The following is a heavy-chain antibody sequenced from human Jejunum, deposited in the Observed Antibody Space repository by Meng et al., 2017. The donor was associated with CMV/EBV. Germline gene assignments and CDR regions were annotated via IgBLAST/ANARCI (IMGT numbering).Heavy chain of an antibody. CDR3: ARGAMSFES. J-gene: IGHJ5*01. CDR2: IYSGGDKT. Sequence: VGAGGGLVQPGGCPGLAWAVSGISGTTNYMTWVRQTPGKGLEWVSVIYSGGDKTYYADSVKGRFTISRDSSRNTLYLQMTSLRAGDTALYYCARGAMSFESWGQGTLVTVSS. V-gene: IGHV3-66*01. CDR1: GISGTTNY.